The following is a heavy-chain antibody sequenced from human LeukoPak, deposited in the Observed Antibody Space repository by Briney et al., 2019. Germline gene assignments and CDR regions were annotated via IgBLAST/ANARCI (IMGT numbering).Heavy chain of an antibody. CDR1: GGSISTYY. Sequence: SETLSLTCSVSGGSISTYYWSWIRQPAGKGLEWIGRVYRSGDTNYNPSLKSRVTISVDTSKNQFSLKVRSVTAADTAVYYCARRFRNWLDPWGQGTLVTVSS. CDR3: ARRFRNWLDP. CDR2: VYRSGDT. J-gene: IGHJ5*02. V-gene: IGHV4-4*07. D-gene: IGHD3-16*01.